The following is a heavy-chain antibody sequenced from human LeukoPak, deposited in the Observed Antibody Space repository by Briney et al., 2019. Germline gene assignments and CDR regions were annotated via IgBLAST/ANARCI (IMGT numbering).Heavy chain of an antibody. J-gene: IGHJ3*02. D-gene: IGHD6-13*01. CDR2: IRYDGSNK. CDR1: GFTFSSYG. CDR3: AKGYSSSWYPVDAFDI. V-gene: IGHV3-30*02. Sequence: PGGSLRLSCAASGFTFSSYGMHWVRQAPGKGLEWVAFIRYDGSNKYYADSVKGRFTISRDNSKSTLYLQMNSLRAEDTAVYYCAKGYSSSWYPVDAFDIWGQGTMVTVSS.